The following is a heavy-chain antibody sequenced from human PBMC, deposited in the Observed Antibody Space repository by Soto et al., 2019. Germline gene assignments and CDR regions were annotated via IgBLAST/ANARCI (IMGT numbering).Heavy chain of an antibody. CDR2: IIPIFGTA. V-gene: IGHV1-69*01. Sequence: WVRQSPGHGLEWMGGIIPIFGTANYAQKFQGRVTITADESTSTAYMELSSLRSEDTAVYYCARAGYCSSTSCFGGMDVWGQGTTVTVSS. D-gene: IGHD2-2*01. J-gene: IGHJ6*02. CDR3: ARAGYCSSTSCFGGMDV.